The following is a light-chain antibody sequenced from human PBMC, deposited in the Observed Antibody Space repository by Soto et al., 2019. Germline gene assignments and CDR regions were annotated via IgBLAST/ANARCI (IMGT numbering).Light chain of an antibody. CDR1: QSVNSYY. Sequence: EIVLTQSPGTLSLSPGERATLSCRASQSVNSYYLAWYQQKPGQAPRLLIYGASSRATGIPDRFSGSGSGTDFTLTISRLEPEDSAVYYCQQYDTSSFTFGPGTKVDIK. V-gene: IGKV3-20*01. J-gene: IGKJ3*01. CDR3: QQYDTSSFT. CDR2: GAS.